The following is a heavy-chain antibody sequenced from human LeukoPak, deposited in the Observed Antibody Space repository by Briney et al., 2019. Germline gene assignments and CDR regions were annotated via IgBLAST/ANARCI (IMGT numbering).Heavy chain of an antibody. Sequence: PSETLSLTCTVPGGSISSYYWSWIRQPPGKGLEWIGYIYYSGSTSYNPSLKSRVTISVDTPKNQFSLKLSSVTAADTAVYYCARAGGLYDFWSGYYYVYWGQGTLVTVSS. J-gene: IGHJ4*02. CDR3: ARAGGLYDFWSGYYYVY. CDR2: IYYSGST. V-gene: IGHV4-59*01. D-gene: IGHD3-3*01. CDR1: GGSISSYY.